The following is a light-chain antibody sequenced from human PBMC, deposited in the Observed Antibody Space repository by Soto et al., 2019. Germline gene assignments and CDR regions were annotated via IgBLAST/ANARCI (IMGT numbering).Light chain of an antibody. V-gene: IGKV3-15*01. Sequence: EIVMTQSPATLSVSPGERATLSCRASQSVSSSLAWYQHKPGQAPRLLIYGESTRATGIPARFSGSGSGTEFTLTISSLQSEDLAVYYCQQYKNWLTWTFGQGTKVEI. CDR1: QSVSSS. J-gene: IGKJ1*01. CDR2: GES. CDR3: QQYKNWLTWT.